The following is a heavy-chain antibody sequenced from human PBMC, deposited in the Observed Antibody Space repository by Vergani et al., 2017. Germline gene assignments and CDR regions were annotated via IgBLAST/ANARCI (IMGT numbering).Heavy chain of an antibody. D-gene: IGHD2-15*01. V-gene: IGHV4-39*07. CDR2: IYHSGST. J-gene: IGHJ4*02. CDR3: ARVVVAATDDFDY. Sequence: QLQLQESGPGLVKPSETLSLTCTVSGGSISSSSYYWGWIRQPPGKGLEWIGSIYHSGSTYYNPSLKSRVTISVDTSKNQFSLKLSSVTAADTAVYYCARVVVAATDDFDYWGQGTLVTVSS. CDR1: GGSISSSSYY.